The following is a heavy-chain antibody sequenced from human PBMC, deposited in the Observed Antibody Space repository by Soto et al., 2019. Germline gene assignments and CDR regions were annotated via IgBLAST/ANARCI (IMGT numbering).Heavy chain of an antibody. J-gene: IGHJ5*02. D-gene: IGHD5-12*01. Sequence: PGESQKISCKGSGYSFTSYWMSWVLQMRGKGLEWMGRIDPSDSYTNYSPSFQGHVTISADKSISTAYLQWSSLKASDTAMYYCARHEGDGYNSVWFDPWGQGTLVTVSS. CDR2: IDPSDSYT. CDR1: GYSFTSYW. V-gene: IGHV5-10-1*01. CDR3: ARHEGDGYNSVWFDP.